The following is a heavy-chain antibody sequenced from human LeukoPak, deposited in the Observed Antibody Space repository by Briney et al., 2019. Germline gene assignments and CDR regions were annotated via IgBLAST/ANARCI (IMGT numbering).Heavy chain of an antibody. V-gene: IGHV3-74*01. CDR2: VNSDGRST. J-gene: IGHJ4*02. D-gene: IGHD6-19*01. CDR1: GFTFSSYW. Sequence: PGGSLRLSCAASGFTFSSYWMHWVRQAPGKGLVWVSRVNSDGRSTIYADSVKGRFTISRDNAKNTLYLEMKSLRAEDTAVYYCARRGYSSGWYVIDQWGQGTLVTVSS. CDR3: ARRGYSSGWYVIDQ.